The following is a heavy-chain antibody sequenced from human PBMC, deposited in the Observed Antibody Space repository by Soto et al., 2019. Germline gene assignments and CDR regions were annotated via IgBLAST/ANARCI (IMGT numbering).Heavy chain of an antibody. CDR1: GYTFTGHY. CDR3: GRGRSGQIVVFY. CDR2: IGPESGAT. D-gene: IGHD1-26*01. Sequence: QVQLVQSGAEVKKPGASVKVSCKASGYTFTGHYIHWVRQAPEQGPEWMGEIGPESGATRYAQKFQGRVTMTRDTXITTVYMELNNLSPDDTAVYYCGRGRSGQIVVFYWGQGTPVTVSS. V-gene: IGHV1-2*02. J-gene: IGHJ4*02.